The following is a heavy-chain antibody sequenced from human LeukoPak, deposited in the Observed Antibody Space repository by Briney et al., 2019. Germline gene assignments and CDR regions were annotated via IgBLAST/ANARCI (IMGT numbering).Heavy chain of an antibody. Sequence: GASVKVSCKASGYTFTSYGISWVQQAPGQGLEWMGWISAYNGNTNYAQKLQGRVTMTTDTSTSTAYMELRSLRSDDTAVYYCARSRNIIYSSSSGDYWGQGTLVTVSS. J-gene: IGHJ4*02. CDR3: ARSRNIIYSSSSGDY. V-gene: IGHV1-18*01. CDR1: GYTFTSYG. CDR2: ISAYNGNT. D-gene: IGHD6-6*01.